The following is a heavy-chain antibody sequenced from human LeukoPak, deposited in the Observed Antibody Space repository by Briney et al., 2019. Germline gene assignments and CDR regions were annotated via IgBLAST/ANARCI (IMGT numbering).Heavy chain of an antibody. CDR1: GFTFSSYW. CDR2: IYYSGST. D-gene: IGHD3-22*01. V-gene: IGHV4-59*01. J-gene: IGHJ4*02. Sequence: GSLRLSCAASGFTFSSYWVSWVRQAPGKGLEWIGYIYYSGSTNYNPSLKSRVTISVDTSKNQFSLKLSSVTAADTAVYYCARFDPPGYSTTGGIDYWGQGTLVTVSS. CDR3: ARFDPPGYSTTGGIDY.